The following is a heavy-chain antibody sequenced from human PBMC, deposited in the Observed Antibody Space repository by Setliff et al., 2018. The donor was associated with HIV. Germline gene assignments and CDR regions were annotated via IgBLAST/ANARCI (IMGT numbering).Heavy chain of an antibody. J-gene: IGHJ5*02. D-gene: IGHD5-18*01. CDR3: SNWNTTIDEDA. Sequence: ASVKVSCKASGYTFTTYYIHWVRQTPGQGLEWMGIINCSGGDTSYAQGFQDRITMTRDTSTSTVYMELSSLTSEDTALYYCSNWNTTIDEDAWGQGTLVTVSS. CDR2: INCSGGDT. V-gene: IGHV1-46*01. CDR1: GYTFTTYY.